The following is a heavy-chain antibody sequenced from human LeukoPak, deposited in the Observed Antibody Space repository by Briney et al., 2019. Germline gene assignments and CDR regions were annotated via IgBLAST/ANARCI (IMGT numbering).Heavy chain of an antibody. CDR1: GYTFTSYA. CDR2: INTNTGNP. CDR3: ARGGSLWVGELPNWVDP. J-gene: IGHJ5*02. V-gene: IGHV7-4-1*02. Sequence: ASVKVSCKASGYTFTSYAMNWVRQAPGQGLEWMGWINTNTGNPTYAQGFTGRFVFSLDTSVSTAYLQISSLKAEDTAVYYCARGGSLWVGELPNWVDPWGQGTLVTVSS. D-gene: IGHD3-10*01.